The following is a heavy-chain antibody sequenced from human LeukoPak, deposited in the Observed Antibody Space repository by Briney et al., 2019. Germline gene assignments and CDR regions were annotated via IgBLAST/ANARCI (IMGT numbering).Heavy chain of an antibody. Sequence: PSETLSLTCTVSGGSISSSSYYWGWIRQPPGKGLEWIGTIYYSGSTYYNPSLESRVTISVDTSKNQFFLRLSSVTAADSAVYYCARQYGSGTYNTPHNWFDPWGQGTLVTVSS. CDR3: ARQYGSGTYNTPHNWFDP. CDR1: GGSISSSSYY. J-gene: IGHJ5*02. V-gene: IGHV4-39*01. D-gene: IGHD3-10*01. CDR2: IYYSGST.